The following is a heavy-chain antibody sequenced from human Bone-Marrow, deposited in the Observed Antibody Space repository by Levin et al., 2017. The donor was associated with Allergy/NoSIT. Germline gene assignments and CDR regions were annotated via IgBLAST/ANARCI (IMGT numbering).Heavy chain of an antibody. CDR1: GYTFTENF. V-gene: IGHV1-2*06. D-gene: IGHD6-13*01. J-gene: IGHJ4*02. Sequence: ASVKVSCKTFGYTFTENFVHWVRRVPGQGLELMGRINPKSGEAFYVQKFQGRVTLTRDMSLTTVYMELSRLTSDDTAVYYCARGGSSSSWFPNYYFDHWGQGSPVTV. CDR2: INPKSGEA. CDR3: ARGGSSSSWFPNYYFDH.